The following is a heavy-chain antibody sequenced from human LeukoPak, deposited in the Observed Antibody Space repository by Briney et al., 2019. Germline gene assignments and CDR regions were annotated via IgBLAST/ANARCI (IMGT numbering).Heavy chain of an antibody. Sequence: SETLSLTCTVSGDSISSYYWNWIRQAPGKGLQWIGYNHYSGSTNYNPSLKSRVTISVDTSKNQFSLKLNSVTAADTAVYYCARDFAGTWYFDLWGRGTLVTVSS. CDR1: GDSISSYY. CDR2: NHYSGST. CDR3: ARDFAGTWYFDL. V-gene: IGHV4-59*01. J-gene: IGHJ2*01.